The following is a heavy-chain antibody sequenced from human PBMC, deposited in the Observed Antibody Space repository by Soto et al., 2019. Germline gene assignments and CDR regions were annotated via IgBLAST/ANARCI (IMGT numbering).Heavy chain of an antibody. CDR1: GGSFTNYC. V-gene: IGHV4-34*02. CDR3: ARGDYGQYDAYNWFDP. D-gene: IGHD3-10*01. J-gene: IGHJ5*02. Sequence: QVRLQQWGAGLVRPSETLSLTCAVYGGSFTNYCWSWIRQPPGKGLEWIGEVCPGGRTNYSPTLNGEVSIAVEGSTNQFSLRLTYVTVADTAVYYCARGDYGQYDAYNWFDPWGQGKLVIVSS. CDR2: VCPGGRT.